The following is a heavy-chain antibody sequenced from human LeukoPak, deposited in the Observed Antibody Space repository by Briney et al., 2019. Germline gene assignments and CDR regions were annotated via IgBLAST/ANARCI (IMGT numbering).Heavy chain of an antibody. D-gene: IGHD1-1*01. J-gene: IGHJ4*02. CDR3: AKGSNNYPDNFDY. V-gene: IGHV3-30*02. CDR2: IQYDGTNK. CDR1: GFTFSSYG. Sequence: GGSLRLSCAASGFTFSSYGMHWVRQAPGKGLEWVTFIQYDGTNKYYADSVKGRFTISRDNSKNTLYLQMNSLRAEDTAVYYCAKGSNNYPDNFDYWGQGTLVTVSS.